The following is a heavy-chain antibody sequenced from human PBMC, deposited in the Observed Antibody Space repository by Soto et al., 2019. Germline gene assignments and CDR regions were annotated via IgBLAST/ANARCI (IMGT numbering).Heavy chain of an antibody. CDR1: GYTFTGYY. CDR3: ASSDSTRYYGMDV. D-gene: IGHD2-21*01. Sequence: ASVKVSCKASGYTFTGYYMHWVRQAPGQGLEWMGWINPNSGGTNYAQKFQGWVTMTRDTSISTAYMELSRLRSDDTAVYYCASSDSTRYYGMDVWGQGTTVTVYS. V-gene: IGHV1-2*04. J-gene: IGHJ6*02. CDR2: INPNSGGT.